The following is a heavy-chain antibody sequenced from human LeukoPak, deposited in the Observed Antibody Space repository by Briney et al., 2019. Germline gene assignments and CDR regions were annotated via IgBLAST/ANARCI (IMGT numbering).Heavy chain of an antibody. CDR3: ARAHPERRRLSLTIERRRMYYFDY. J-gene: IGHJ4*02. D-gene: IGHD1-1*01. CDR2: IYHTGST. Sequence: SETLSLTCTVSGGSISSYYWSWIRQPPGKGLEWIGYIYHTGSTSYSPSLKSRVTISADTSQNQFSLKLSSVTAADTAVYYCARAHPERRRLSLTIERRRMYYFDYWGQGTLVTVSS. V-gene: IGHV4-59*01. CDR1: GGSISSYY.